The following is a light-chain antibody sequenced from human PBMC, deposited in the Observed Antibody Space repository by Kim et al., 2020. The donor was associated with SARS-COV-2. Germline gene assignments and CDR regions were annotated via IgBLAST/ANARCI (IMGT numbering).Light chain of an antibody. CDR3: QQYEVIPLT. J-gene: IGKJ5*01. CDR2: DVY. Sequence: SPGQRATISGRASQTVRNKWLAWYQQRPGQSPRLLIYDVYRRAAGVSDRFSGSGSETDFTLTNNRLEPEDFALYYCQQYEVIPLTFGPGTRLEIK. V-gene: IGKV3-20*01. CDR1: QTVRNKW.